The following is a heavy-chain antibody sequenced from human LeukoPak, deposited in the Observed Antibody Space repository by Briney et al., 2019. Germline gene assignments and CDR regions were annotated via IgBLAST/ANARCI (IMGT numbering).Heavy chain of an antibody. CDR2: IIGSGGST. Sequence: GGSLRLSCAASGFTFSSYAMSGVRQAPGKGLEWVSAIIGSGGSTYYADSVKGRFTISRDNSKNTRYLQMHSLRAEDTAVYYCANPPRGSSWFYFDYWGQGTLVAVSS. CDR1: GFTFSSYA. J-gene: IGHJ4*02. V-gene: IGHV3-23*01. CDR3: ANPPRGSSWFYFDY. D-gene: IGHD6-13*01.